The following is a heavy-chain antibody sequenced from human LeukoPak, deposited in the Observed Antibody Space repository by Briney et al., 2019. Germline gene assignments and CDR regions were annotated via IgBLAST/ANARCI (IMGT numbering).Heavy chain of an antibody. V-gene: IGHV4-4*07. CDR2: IYSSGST. CDR3: ARVELATIDHFDY. D-gene: IGHD5-24*01. J-gene: IGHJ4*02. Sequence: SETLSLTCTVSGGSISVYYWSWIRQSPGKGLEWIGRIYSSGSTNYNPSLKSRVTMSVDTSKNQFSLKLTSVTAADTAVYYCARVELATIDHFDYWGQGILVTVSS. CDR1: GGSISVYY.